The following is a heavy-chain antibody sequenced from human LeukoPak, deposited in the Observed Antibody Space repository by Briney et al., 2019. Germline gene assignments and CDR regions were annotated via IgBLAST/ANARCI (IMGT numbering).Heavy chain of an antibody. Sequence: GGSLRLSCAASGFMFSSYAMDWVRQVPGKGLEWVAVLWYDGSNKYYADSVKGRFTISRDNSKNTLYLQMDSLRAEDTAVYYCARGYTLLEYWGQGTLVTVSS. D-gene: IGHD1-1*01. CDR2: LWYDGSNK. CDR1: GFMFSSYA. V-gene: IGHV3-33*08. J-gene: IGHJ4*02. CDR3: ARGYTLLEY.